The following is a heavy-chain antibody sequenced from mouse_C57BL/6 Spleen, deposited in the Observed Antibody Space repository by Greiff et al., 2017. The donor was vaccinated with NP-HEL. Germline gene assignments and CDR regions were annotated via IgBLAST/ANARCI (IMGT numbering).Heavy chain of an antibody. CDR2: ISYDGSN. CDR1: GYSITSGYY. J-gene: IGHJ4*01. CDR3: ARDGSSYNYAMDY. V-gene: IGHV3-6*01. Sequence: EVQLQESGPGLVKPSQSLYLTCSATGYSITSGYYWNWIRQFPGNKLEWMGYISYDGSNNYNPSLKNRITITRDTSKNQFFLKLNSVTTEDTATYYCARDGSSYNYAMDYWGQGTSVTVSS. D-gene: IGHD1-1*01.